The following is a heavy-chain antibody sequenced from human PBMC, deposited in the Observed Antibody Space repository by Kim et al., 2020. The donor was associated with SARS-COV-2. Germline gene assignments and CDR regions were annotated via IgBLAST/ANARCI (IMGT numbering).Heavy chain of an antibody. CDR1: GGSISNGGYY. D-gene: IGHD3-22*01. CDR2: IYYSGST. J-gene: IGHJ4*02. V-gene: IGHV4-31*03. CDR3: ARGQGLITMIVVVVGAFDY. Sequence: SGTLSLTCTVSGGSISNGGYYWSWIRQHPGKGLEWIGYIYYSGSTYYNPSLKSRVTISVDTSKNQFSLKLSSVTAADTAVYYCARGQGLITMIVVVVGAFDYWGQGTLVTVSS.